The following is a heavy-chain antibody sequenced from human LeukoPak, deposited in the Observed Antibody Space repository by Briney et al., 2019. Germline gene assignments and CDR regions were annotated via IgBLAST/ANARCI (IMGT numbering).Heavy chain of an antibody. D-gene: IGHD2-15*01. CDR2: ISGSGGST. CDR1: GFTFTSYS. V-gene: IGHV3-23*01. Sequence: GGSLRLSCAASGFTFTSYSMNWVHQAPGEGLEWVSAISGSGGSTYYADFVKGRFTISRDNSKSTLYLQMNNLRADDTAVYYCAKVLLRALDYMDVWGKGTTVTVSS. J-gene: IGHJ6*03. CDR3: AKVLLRALDYMDV.